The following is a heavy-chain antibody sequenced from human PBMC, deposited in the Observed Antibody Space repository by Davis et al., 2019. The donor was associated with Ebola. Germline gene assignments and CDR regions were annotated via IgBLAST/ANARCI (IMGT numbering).Heavy chain of an antibody. J-gene: IGHJ4*02. D-gene: IGHD6-6*01. CDR2: INPHNGNT. CDR3: ARDEYSSSSLDY. V-gene: IGHV1-18*04. Sequence: ASVKVSCKASGYTFTDYGITWVRQAPGQGLEWMGWINPHNGNTNYAQNVQGRVTMTTDTSTSTAYMELSSLRSEDTAVYYCARDEYSSSSLDYWGQGTLVTVSS. CDR1: GYTFTDYG.